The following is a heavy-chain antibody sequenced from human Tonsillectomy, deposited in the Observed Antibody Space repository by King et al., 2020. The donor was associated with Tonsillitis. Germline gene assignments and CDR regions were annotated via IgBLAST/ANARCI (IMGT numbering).Heavy chain of an antibody. V-gene: IGHV3-9*01. D-gene: IGHD6-6*01. CDR2: ISWDSGNI. J-gene: IGHJ6*03. CDR1: GFTFDDYA. CDR3: VKGSSSYYYYYMDV. Sequence: VHLVESGGGLVQPGRSLRLSCAASGFTFDDYAMHWVRQAPGKGLEWVSGISWDSGNIGYADSVKGRFTISRDNAQNSLYLQMNSLRTEDTALYYCVKGSSSYYYYYMDVWGKGATVTVSS.